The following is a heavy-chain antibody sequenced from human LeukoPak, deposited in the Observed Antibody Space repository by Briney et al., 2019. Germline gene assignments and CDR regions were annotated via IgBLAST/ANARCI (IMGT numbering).Heavy chain of an antibody. Sequence: PSETLSLTCTVSGGSISSYYWSWIQQPPGKGLEWIGYIYYSGSTNYNPSLNSRVTISVDTSKNQFSLKLSSVAAADTAVYYCARDQRYYYDSSGYPVRYFDYWGQGTLVTVSS. J-gene: IGHJ4*02. V-gene: IGHV4-59*01. CDR3: ARDQRYYYDSSGYPVRYFDY. D-gene: IGHD3-22*01. CDR1: GGSISSYY. CDR2: IYYSGST.